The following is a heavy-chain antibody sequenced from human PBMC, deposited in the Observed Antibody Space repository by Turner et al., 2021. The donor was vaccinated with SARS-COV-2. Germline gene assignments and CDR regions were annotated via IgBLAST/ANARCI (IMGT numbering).Heavy chain of an antibody. CDR3: ANQHGLYSNPMYYFDY. V-gene: IGHV3-30*18. J-gene: IGHJ4*02. CDR2: SLYDGCNK. D-gene: IGHD4-4*01. Sequence: QVQLVVSGGGAVQPGWSLRPSCAASGFTFRSYGMYWVRPAPVKGLGLLAVSLYDGCNKYYADSVKGRFTISRDNSKNTLYLQMNSLRAEDTAVYYCANQHGLYSNPMYYFDYWGQGTLVTVSS. CDR1: GFTFRSYG.